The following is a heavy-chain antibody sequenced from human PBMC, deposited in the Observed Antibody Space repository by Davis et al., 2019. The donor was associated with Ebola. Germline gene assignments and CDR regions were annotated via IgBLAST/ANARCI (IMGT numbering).Heavy chain of an antibody. CDR3: ARARRYGDYAEYFQH. V-gene: IGHV1-69*04. CDR1: GYTFTSYG. Sequence: SVKVSCKASGYTFTSYGISWVRQAPGQGLEWMGRIIPILGIANYAQKFQGRVTITADKSTSTAYMELSSLRSEDTAVYYCARARRYGDYAEYFQHWGQGTLVTVSS. D-gene: IGHD4-17*01. J-gene: IGHJ1*01. CDR2: IIPILGIA.